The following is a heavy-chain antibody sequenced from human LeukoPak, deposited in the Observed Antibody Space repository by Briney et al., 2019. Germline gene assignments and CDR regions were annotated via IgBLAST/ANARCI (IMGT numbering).Heavy chain of an antibody. CDR3: ASIVVVPQGFDY. J-gene: IGHJ4*02. V-gene: IGHV1-46*01. CDR2: INPSGGST. D-gene: IGHD3-22*01. Sequence: GASVKVSCKASGYTFTSYYMHWVRQAPGQGLEWMGVINPSGGSTSNAQKFQGRVTMTRDTSISTAYMELSRLRSDDTAVYHCASIVVVPQGFDYWGQGTLVTVSS. CDR1: GYTFTSYY.